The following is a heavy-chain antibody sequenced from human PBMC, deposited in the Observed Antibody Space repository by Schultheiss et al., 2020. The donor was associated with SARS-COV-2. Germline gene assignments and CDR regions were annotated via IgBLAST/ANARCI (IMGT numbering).Heavy chain of an antibody. J-gene: IGHJ4*02. CDR3: ARVRKQWLVPGDY. CDR1: GGSISSSSYY. D-gene: IGHD6-19*01. Sequence: SETLSLTCTVSGGSISSSSYYWGWIRQPPGKGLEWIGYIYYSGSTYYNPSLKSRVTISVDTSKNQFSLKLSSVTAADTAVYYCARVRKQWLVPGDYWGQGTLVTVSS. V-gene: IGHV4-39*07. CDR2: IYYSGST.